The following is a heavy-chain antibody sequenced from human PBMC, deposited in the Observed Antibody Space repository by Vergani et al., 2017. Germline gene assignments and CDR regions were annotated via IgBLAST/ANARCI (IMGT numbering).Heavy chain of an antibody. CDR1: GCSFNNSA. CDR2: INPTTGNP. V-gene: IGHV7-4-1*01. J-gene: IGHJ4*02. D-gene: IGHD6-19*01. CDR3: ARAKRRRLAVGATDF. Sequence: QEQLVQSGSELKKPGASVKVSCKASGCSFNNSAIHWVRQAPGQGLEWMGWINPTTGNPTYARAFTGRFVFSLDTSIRTAYRQIGSLKAEDTAVDFCARAKRRRLAVGATDFLGQGTQLTVSS.